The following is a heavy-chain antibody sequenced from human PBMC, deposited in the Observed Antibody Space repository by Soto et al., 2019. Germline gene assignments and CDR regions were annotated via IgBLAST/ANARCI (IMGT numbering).Heavy chain of an antibody. CDR1: GYSFTNYW. D-gene: IGHD1-26*01. J-gene: IGHJ4*02. CDR3: ARMGLTIGYLDY. CDR2: LDPGDTDT. Sequence: EVQLVQSGAEVKKPGESLKISCKGSGYSFTNYWIGWVRQMPGKGLEWMGILDPGDTDTRYSPSFQGQVTISAAKSTRTAYLQWSRLKASDTAMYYCARMGLTIGYLDYWGPGTRVTVSS. V-gene: IGHV5-51*01.